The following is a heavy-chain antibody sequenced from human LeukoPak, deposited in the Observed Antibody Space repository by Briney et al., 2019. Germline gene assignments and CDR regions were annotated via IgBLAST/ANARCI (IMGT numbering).Heavy chain of an antibody. J-gene: IGHJ4*02. Sequence: GGSLRLSCAASGFTFSAYDIHWVRQASGKGLEWVSGITNVGDTHHPDSVKGRFTISRENAKNSLYLQLNNLRAGDTAVYYCARVLRDSGGWYHFDYWGQGTLVTVSS. V-gene: IGHV3-13*01. CDR2: ITNVGDT. D-gene: IGHD6-19*01. CDR1: GFTFSAYD. CDR3: ARVLRDSGGWYHFDY.